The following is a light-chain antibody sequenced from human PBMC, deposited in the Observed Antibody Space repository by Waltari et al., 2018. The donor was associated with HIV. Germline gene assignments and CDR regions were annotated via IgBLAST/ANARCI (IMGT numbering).Light chain of an antibody. J-gene: IGLJ2*01. Sequence: SYELPQPPSLSVSPGQPASITCSGDDFGDKYVSWYQQKSDQSPMLIIYQDNKRRSGIPGRVSGSNAGNTATMTVVETQAMYEADYYWETWDSSTAVFGGGTRLTVL. CDR2: QDN. CDR1: DFGDKY. CDR3: ETWDSSTAV. V-gene: IGLV3-1*01.